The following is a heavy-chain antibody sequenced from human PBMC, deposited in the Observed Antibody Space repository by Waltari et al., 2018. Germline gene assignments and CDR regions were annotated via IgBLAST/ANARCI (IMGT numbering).Heavy chain of an antibody. CDR2: ISSGGSTI. CDR3: ASLEGTTVIGGY. V-gene: IGHV3-48*04. Sequence: EVQLVESGGGLVQSGGSLRLSCTASGFSFSNYDVNWVRQAPGKGLEWVSYISSGGSTIYYADSMKGRFTVSRDNAKNSVHLQMNSLRAGDTAMYYCASLEGTTVIGGYWGQGTLVTVSS. J-gene: IGHJ4*02. D-gene: IGHD2-21*01. CDR1: GFSFSNYD.